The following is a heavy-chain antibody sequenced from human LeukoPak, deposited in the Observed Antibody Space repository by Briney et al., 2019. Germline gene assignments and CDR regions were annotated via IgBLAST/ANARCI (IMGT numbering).Heavy chain of an antibody. D-gene: IGHD3-10*01. Sequence: GGSLRLSCAASGFTFSSYAMSWVRQAPGKGLEWVSAISGSGGSTYYADSVRGRFIISRDTSKNTLYLQMNSLRAEDTAVYYCASQPGGVLGSGSFADYWGQGTLVTVSS. J-gene: IGHJ4*02. CDR2: ISGSGGST. V-gene: IGHV3-23*01. CDR1: GFTFSSYA. CDR3: ASQPGGVLGSGSFADY.